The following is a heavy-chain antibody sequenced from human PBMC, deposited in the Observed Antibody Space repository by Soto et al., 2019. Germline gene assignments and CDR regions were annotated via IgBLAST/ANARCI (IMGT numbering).Heavy chain of an antibody. J-gene: IGHJ4*02. CDR2: INPGNGYT. D-gene: IGHD1-1*01. CDR3: ASRPGLEGGPFDF. CDR1: GYTFTALP. V-gene: IGHV1-3*01. Sequence: QVYLVQSGAEVKKPVASVKLSCEASGYTFTALPIHWVRQAPGQRLEWMGWINPGNGYTEYSQKFQDRVTITRVTSASTAYLELNSLKSEDTAVYYCASRPGLEGGPFDFWGQGTLVTVTS.